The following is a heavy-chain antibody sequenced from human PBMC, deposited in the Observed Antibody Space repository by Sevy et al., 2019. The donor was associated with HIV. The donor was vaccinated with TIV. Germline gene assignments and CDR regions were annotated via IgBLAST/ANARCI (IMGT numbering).Heavy chain of an antibody. V-gene: IGHV3-23*01. CDR3: ANRAGPIFDN. CDR1: GFTFSNYH. CDR2: ISDSGGYT. J-gene: IGHJ4*02. D-gene: IGHD6-19*01. Sequence: GGSLRLSCVVSGFTFSNYHMSWVRQAPGKGLEWVSVISDSGGYTSYTDSVRGRFTISRDNSKNTLYLQMNSLRVEDTAIYYCANRAGPIFDNWGQGTLVTVSS.